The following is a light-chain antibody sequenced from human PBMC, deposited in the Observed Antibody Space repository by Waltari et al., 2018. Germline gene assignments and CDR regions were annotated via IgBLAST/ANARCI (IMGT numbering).Light chain of an antibody. CDR2: GAS. Sequence: EIVMTQSPATLSVSAGDRATLSCRASQSVKSNLAWYQQKPGQAPRLLIYGASTRVTGIPARFSGSGSGTEFTLTISSLQSEDSAVYFCQQYNIRPPDTFGQGTKLEIK. V-gene: IGKV3-15*01. CDR3: QQYNIRPPDT. CDR1: QSVKSN. J-gene: IGKJ2*01.